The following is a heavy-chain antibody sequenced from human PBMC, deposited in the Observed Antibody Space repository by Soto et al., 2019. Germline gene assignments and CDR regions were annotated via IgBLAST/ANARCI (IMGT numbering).Heavy chain of an antibody. Sequence: VQLVESGGGVVQPGRSLRLSCAASGFTFSSYWMSWVRQAPGKGLEWVANIKQDGSEKYYVDSVKGRFTISRDNAKNSLYLQMNSLRAEDTAVYYCATDSYYDFWSGYYSIRGDNFRYWGQGTLVTVSS. CDR1: GFTFSSYW. J-gene: IGHJ4*02. CDR3: ATDSYYDFWSGYYSIRGDNFRY. V-gene: IGHV3-7*03. D-gene: IGHD3-3*01. CDR2: IKQDGSEK.